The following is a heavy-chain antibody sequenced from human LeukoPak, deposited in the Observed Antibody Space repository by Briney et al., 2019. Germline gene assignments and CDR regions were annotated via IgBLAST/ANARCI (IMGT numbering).Heavy chain of an antibody. Sequence: PSETLSLTCAVYGGSFSGYYWSLIRQPPGKGLEWIGEINHSGSTNYNPSLKSRVTISVDTSKNQFSLKLSSGTAADTAVYYCACSPESTANWFDPWGQGTLVTVSS. D-gene: IGHD4-17*01. CDR2: INHSGST. CDR1: GGSFSGYY. V-gene: IGHV4-34*01. J-gene: IGHJ5*02. CDR3: ACSPESTANWFDP.